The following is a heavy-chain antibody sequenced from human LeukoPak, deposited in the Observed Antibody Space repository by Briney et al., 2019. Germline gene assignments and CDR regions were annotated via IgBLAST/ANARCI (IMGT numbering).Heavy chain of an antibody. CDR1: EFTFSNYA. V-gene: IGHV3-23*01. CDR3: AKLLTGYNLYYYYGMDV. Sequence: PGGSLRLSCAASEFTFSNYAMTWVRQAPGKGLECLSAISSTSETSYHADSVKGRFTISRDNSKNTLYLQMNSLRAEDTAVYYCAKLLTGYNLYYYYGMDVWGQGTTVTVSS. CDR2: ISSTSETS. J-gene: IGHJ6*02. D-gene: IGHD3-9*01.